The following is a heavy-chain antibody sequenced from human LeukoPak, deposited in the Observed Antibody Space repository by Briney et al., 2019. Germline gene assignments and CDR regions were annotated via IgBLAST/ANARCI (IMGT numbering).Heavy chain of an antibody. V-gene: IGHV4-30-4*01. CDR2: IYYSVGT. CDR1: GGAISSGDYY. D-gene: IGHD3-10*01. Sequence: SETLSLTCTVSGGAISSGDYYWSWIRQPPGKGLEWIGYIYYSVGTYYNPSPKSRVTISVETSKNQFSLKLSSVTAADTAVYYCARGMVRGVIKTSDRDNWFDPWGQGTLVTVSS. J-gene: IGHJ5*02. CDR3: ARGMVRGVIKTSDRDNWFDP.